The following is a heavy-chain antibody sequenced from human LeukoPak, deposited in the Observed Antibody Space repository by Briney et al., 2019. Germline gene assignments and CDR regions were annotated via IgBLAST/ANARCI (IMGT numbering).Heavy chain of an antibody. CDR3: AKDRSSSWYRDWFDP. D-gene: IGHD6-13*01. Sequence: GGSLRLSCAASGFTFSSYAMSLVRQAPGKGLEWVSAISGSGGSTYYADSVKGRFTISRDNSKNTLYLQMNSLRAEDTAVYYCAKDRSSSWYRDWFDPWGQGTLVTVSS. CDR2: ISGSGGST. V-gene: IGHV3-23*01. CDR1: GFTFSSYA. J-gene: IGHJ5*02.